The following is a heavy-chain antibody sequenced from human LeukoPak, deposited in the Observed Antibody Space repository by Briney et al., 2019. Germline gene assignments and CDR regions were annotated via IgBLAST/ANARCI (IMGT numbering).Heavy chain of an antibody. CDR1: GLTFDDYG. J-gene: IGHJ4*02. D-gene: IGHD1-26*01. V-gene: IGHV3-20*04. CDR3: ARNIVGATTPGY. Sequence: GGSLRLSCAASGLTFDDYGMSWVRQAPGKGLEWVSGINWNGGSTGYADSVKGRFTISRDNAKNSLYLQMNSLRAEDTALYYCARNIVGATTPGYWGQGTLVTVSS. CDR2: INWNGGST.